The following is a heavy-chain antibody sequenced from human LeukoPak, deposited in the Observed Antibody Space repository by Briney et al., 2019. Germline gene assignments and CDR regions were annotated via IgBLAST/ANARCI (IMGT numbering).Heavy chain of an antibody. D-gene: IGHD3-10*01. Sequence: PGGSLRLSCAASGFTVSSHYMNWVRQAPGKGLEWVSVIYSGGSTYYADSVKGGFTISRDNSKNTLFLQMNSLRAEDTAVYYCARDLYYGSGSSDPLGYWGQGTLVTVSS. CDR3: ARDLYYGSGSSDPLGY. V-gene: IGHV3-66*01. CDR1: GFTVSSHY. CDR2: IYSGGST. J-gene: IGHJ4*02.